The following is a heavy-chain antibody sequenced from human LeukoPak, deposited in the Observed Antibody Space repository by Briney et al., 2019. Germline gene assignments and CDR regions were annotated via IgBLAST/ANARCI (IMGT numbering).Heavy chain of an antibody. V-gene: IGHV3-21*06. Sequence: GGSLRLSCAASGFTFSSYSMNWVRQAPGKGLEWVSSISSSSTYIYYADSVKGRFTISRDNAKNSLYLQMNSPRAEDTAVYYCARGQTNVVGAGNWFDPWGQGTLVTVSS. D-gene: IGHD1-26*01. CDR2: ISSSSTYI. J-gene: IGHJ5*02. CDR3: ARGQTNVVGAGNWFDP. CDR1: GFTFSSYS.